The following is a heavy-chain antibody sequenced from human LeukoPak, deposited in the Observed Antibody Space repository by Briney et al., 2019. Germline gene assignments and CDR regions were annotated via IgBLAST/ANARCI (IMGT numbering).Heavy chain of an antibody. V-gene: IGHV3-74*01. CDR2: IDPDGSTT. Sequence: AGGSLRLSCAASGFTFSNYWMHWVRQAPGKGLVWVSHIDPDGSTTNYADSVKGRFTISRDNADNTLYLQMNSLRAEDTAVYYCARGRAAFDIWGQGTMATVSS. J-gene: IGHJ3*02. CDR1: GFTFSNYW. CDR3: ARGRAAFDI.